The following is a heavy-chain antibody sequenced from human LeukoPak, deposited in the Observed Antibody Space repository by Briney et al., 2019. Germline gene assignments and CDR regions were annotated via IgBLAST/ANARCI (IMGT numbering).Heavy chain of an antibody. CDR1: GYTFTSYY. D-gene: IGHD6-6*01. CDR3: ARDPSQWGSSSYYFDY. CDR2: INPSVIST. J-gene: IGHJ4*02. Sequence: GASVKVSCKASGYTFTSYYMHWVRQAPGQGLEWMGIINPSVISTSYAQKFQGRVTMTRDTSTSTVYMELTSLRSEDTAVYYCARDPSQWGSSSYYFDYWGQGTLVTVSS. V-gene: IGHV1-46*01.